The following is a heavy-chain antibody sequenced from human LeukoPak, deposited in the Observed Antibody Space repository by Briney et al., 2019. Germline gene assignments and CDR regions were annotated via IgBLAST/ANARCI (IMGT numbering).Heavy chain of an antibody. CDR3: ARHTYARPFDS. J-gene: IGHJ4*02. Sequence: SETLSLTCTVSGGSISGSYWSWIRQPPGKGLEWIGYIYYSGDSNDNPSLKSRATISLDTSKNQFSLKVSSVTAADTAIYYCARHTYARPFDSWGQGTLVTVSS. CDR1: GGSISGSY. V-gene: IGHV4-59*08. CDR2: IYYSGDS. D-gene: IGHD6-6*01.